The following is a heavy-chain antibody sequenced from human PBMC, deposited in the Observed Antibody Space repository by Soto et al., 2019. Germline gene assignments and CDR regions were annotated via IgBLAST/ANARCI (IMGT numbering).Heavy chain of an antibody. V-gene: IGHV1-69*12. D-gene: IGHD3-10*01. J-gene: IGHJ6*02. CDR1: GGTFSSYA. CDR2: IIPIFDTT. Sequence: QVQLVQSGAEVKKPGSSVKVSCKASGGTFSSYAISWVRQAPGQGLEWMGGIIPIFDTTHYAQRFKGRVTFTADESTSTAYMELSSLRSEDTAVYYCATTWFGESASYYYFYGMDVWGQGTTVTVPS. CDR3: ATTWFGESASYYYFYGMDV.